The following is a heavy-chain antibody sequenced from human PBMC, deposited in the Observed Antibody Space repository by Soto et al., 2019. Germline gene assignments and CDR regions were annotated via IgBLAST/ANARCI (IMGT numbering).Heavy chain of an antibody. D-gene: IGHD6-6*01. J-gene: IGHJ4*02. V-gene: IGHV3-23*01. CDR1: GFNFSSYA. CDR2: ISGSDDST. Sequence: EVQLLESGGGLVQPGESLRLSCAASGFNFSSYAMSWVRQAPGKGLEWVSVISGSDDSTYYADSGKGRFTISRDNSKNTLYLQMNSLRAEDTAVYYCAKRSSSSTFDYWGQGTLVTVSS. CDR3: AKRSSSSTFDY.